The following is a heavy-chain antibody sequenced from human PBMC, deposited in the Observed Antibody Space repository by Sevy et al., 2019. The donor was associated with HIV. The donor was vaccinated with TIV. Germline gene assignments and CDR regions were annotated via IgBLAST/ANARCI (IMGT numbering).Heavy chain of an antibody. CDR3: AREGCTRPHDY. CDR2: LSFGCGKI. CDR1: GFAFYDYS. Sequence: GGSLRLSCAASGFAFYDYSMSWIRQAPGKGLEWVETLSFGCGKINYADSVKGRFTISRDNSKNSLYLQMDNLVVEDTALYYCAREGCTRPHDYWGQGTRVTVSS. V-gene: IGHV3-23*01. D-gene: IGHD2-8*01. J-gene: IGHJ4*02.